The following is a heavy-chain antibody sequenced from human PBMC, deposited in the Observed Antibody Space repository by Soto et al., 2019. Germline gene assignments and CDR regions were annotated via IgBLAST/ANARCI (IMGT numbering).Heavy chain of an antibody. D-gene: IGHD2-2*01. CDR3: ANPSSPRERYQLLFTFDP. Sequence: PGGSLRLSCAASGFTFSSYSMSWVRQAPGKGLEWVSAISGSGGSTYYADSVKGRFTISGDNSKNTLFLQMNSLGAEETAVYYCANPSSPRERYQLLFTFDPWGQGTLVTVSS. J-gene: IGHJ5*02. V-gene: IGHV3-23*01. CDR1: GFTFSSYS. CDR2: ISGSGGST.